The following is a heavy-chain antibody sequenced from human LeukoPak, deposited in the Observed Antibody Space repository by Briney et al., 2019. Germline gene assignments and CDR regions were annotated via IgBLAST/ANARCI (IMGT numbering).Heavy chain of an antibody. V-gene: IGHV4-39*07. CDR3: ASPSGSYAY. J-gene: IGHJ4*02. CDR2: IYHSGST. D-gene: IGHD1-26*01. Sequence: AETLSLTCTVSSGSISSDNHYWGWIRQPPGKGLEWIACIYHSGSTYYNESLKSRVTLSRDTSKNQFSMNLRSVTAADTAVYYCASPSGSYAYWGQGPLVTVSS. CDR1: SGSISSDNHY.